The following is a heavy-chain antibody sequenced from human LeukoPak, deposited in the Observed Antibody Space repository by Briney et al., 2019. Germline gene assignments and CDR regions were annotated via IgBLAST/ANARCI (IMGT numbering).Heavy chain of an antibody. J-gene: IGHJ6*03. CDR3: GLSENYYYYYMDV. CDR2: IIPIFNIP. V-gene: IGHV1-69*13. Sequence: SVKVSCKASGGTFRTFAISWVRQAPGQGLEWMGGIIPIFNIPDSAQKFQGRLTITADESTTTAYMELSSLRSDDTAIYYCGLSENYYYYYMDVWGKGTTVTVSS. CDR1: GGTFRTFA.